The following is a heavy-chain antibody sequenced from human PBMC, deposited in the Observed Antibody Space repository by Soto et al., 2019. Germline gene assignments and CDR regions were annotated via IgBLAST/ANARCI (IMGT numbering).Heavy chain of an antibody. CDR3: ARGSSSSPLYYGMDV. Sequence: TSDTLSLTCGVSGGTISSGGYSRICIRQPPGKGLEWIGYIYHSGSTYYNPSLKSRVTISVDRSKNQFSLKLSSVTAADTAVYYCARGSSSSPLYYGMDVWGQGTTVTVSS. V-gene: IGHV4-30-2*01. CDR1: GGTISSGGYS. J-gene: IGHJ6*02. CDR2: IYHSGST. D-gene: IGHD6-6*01.